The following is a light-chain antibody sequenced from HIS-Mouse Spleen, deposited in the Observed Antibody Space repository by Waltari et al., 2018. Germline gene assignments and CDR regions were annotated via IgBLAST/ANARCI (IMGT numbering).Light chain of an antibody. J-gene: IGLJ2*01. CDR1: ALPKTY. V-gene: IGLV3-10*01. CDR3: YSTDSSGNHRV. Sequence: SYELTQPPSVSVSPGHTARITCSGAALPKTYAYWYQQKSGQAPALVIYEDSKRPSGIPERFSGSSSGTMATLTISGAQVEDEADYYCYSTDSSGNHRVFGGGTKLTVL. CDR2: EDS.